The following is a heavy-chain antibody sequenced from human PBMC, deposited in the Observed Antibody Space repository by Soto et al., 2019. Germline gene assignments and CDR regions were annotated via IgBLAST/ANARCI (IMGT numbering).Heavy chain of an antibody. Sequence: EVQLVESGGGWVQPGGSLRLSCAASGFTFSSYWMSWVRQAPGKGLEWVANIKQEGSEKYYVDSVKGRLTISRDNAKNSLYLQMNSLRAEDAAVYYCARVLTGAFDYWGQGTLVTVSS. CDR3: ARVLTGAFDY. J-gene: IGHJ4*02. CDR2: IKQEGSEK. D-gene: IGHD3-9*01. CDR1: GFTFSSYW. V-gene: IGHV3-7*01.